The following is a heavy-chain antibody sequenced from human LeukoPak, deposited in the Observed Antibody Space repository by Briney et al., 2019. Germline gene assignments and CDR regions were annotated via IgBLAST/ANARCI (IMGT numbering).Heavy chain of an antibody. J-gene: IGHJ4*02. CDR2: INTEGRT. D-gene: IGHD4-11*01. Sequence: QPGGSLRLSCEASRITFSTYAMSWVRQAPGKRLEWVSGINTEGRTYYADSVKGRFTISRDNSKNTLYLQMSSLRADDTAVYYCATSPVSVAGLQPEFDYWGQGTLATVSS. V-gene: IGHV3-23*01. CDR1: RITFSTYA. CDR3: ATSPVSVAGLQPEFDY.